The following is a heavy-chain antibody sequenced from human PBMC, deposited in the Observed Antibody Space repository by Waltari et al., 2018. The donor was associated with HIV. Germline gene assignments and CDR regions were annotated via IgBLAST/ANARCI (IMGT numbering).Heavy chain of an antibody. CDR2: INHSGST. D-gene: IGHD1-20*01. CDR3: ARGRDLFTYNISSVVWFDP. CDR1: GGSFSGYY. Sequence: QVQLHQWGAGLLKPSETLSLTCAVYGGSFSGYYWRWIRQPPGKGLQWIGQINHSGSTRFSPSLKSRLSMSVDTSKNQFSLKLTSLTAADTAVYYCARGRDLFTYNISSVVWFDPWGQGTLVTVSS. V-gene: IGHV4-34*01. J-gene: IGHJ5*02.